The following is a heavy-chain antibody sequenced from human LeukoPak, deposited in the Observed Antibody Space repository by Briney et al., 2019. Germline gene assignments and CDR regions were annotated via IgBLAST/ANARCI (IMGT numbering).Heavy chain of an antibody. J-gene: IGHJ4*02. CDR2: ISGSGGST. V-gene: IGHV3-23*01. D-gene: IGHD6-19*01. Sequence: GGSLRLSCAASGFTFSSYATSWVRQAPGKGLERVSAISGSGGSTYYADSVKGRFAISRDNSKNTLYLQMNSLRAEDTAVYYCAKVMWDSSGWYDSFDYWGQGTLVTVSS. CDR1: GFTFSSYA. CDR3: AKVMWDSSGWYDSFDY.